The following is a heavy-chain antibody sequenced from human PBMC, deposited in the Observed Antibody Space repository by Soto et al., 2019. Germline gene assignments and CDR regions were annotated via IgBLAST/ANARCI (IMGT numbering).Heavy chain of an antibody. D-gene: IGHD3-22*01. Sequence: GGSLRLSCAASGFTFSSYSMNWVRQAPGKGLEWVSYISSSSSNIYYADSVKGRFTISRDNAKNSLYLQMNSLRAEDTAVYYCARDSYDSSGYSTPFDYWGQGTLVTVSS. V-gene: IGHV3-48*01. CDR3: ARDSYDSSGYSTPFDY. CDR2: ISSSSSNI. J-gene: IGHJ4*02. CDR1: GFTFSSYS.